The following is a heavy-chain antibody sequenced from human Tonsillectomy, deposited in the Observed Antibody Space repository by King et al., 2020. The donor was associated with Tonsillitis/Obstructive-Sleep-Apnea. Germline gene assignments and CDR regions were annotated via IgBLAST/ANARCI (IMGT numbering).Heavy chain of an antibody. Sequence: VQLVESGGGLVKPGGSLRLSCAASGFTFSTYSMNWVRQAPGKGLEWVSSISSSSGYIFFPDSVKGRFTISRDNAKNSLYLQMTNVRAEDTAVYYCARGAGGGADHMDVWGKGTTVTVSS. CDR2: ISSSSGYI. CDR1: GFTFSTYS. CDR3: ARGAGGGADHMDV. V-gene: IGHV3-21*01. J-gene: IGHJ6*03. D-gene: IGHD1-14*01.